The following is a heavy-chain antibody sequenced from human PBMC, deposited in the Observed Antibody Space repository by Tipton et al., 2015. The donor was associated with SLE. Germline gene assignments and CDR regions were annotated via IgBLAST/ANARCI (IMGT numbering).Heavy chain of an antibody. D-gene: IGHD6-13*01. Sequence: QSGAEVKKPGASVKVACKASGYTFTSYGISWVRQAPGQGLEWMGWISAYNGNTNYAQILQGRVSMTTDTSTNTAYMELRSLRSDDTAVYYCATRVGTYSSSWYGSMDVWGQGTTVTVSS. CDR3: ATRVGTYSSSWYGSMDV. CDR2: ISAYNGNT. V-gene: IGHV1-18*01. CDR1: GYTFTSYG. J-gene: IGHJ6*02.